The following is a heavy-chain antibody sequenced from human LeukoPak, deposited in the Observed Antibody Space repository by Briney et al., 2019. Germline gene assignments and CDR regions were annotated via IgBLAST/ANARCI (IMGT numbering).Heavy chain of an antibody. Sequence: ASVKVSCKASGGTFSSYAISWVRQAPGQGLEWMGIINPSGGTTNYAQKFRGRVTMTRDMSTSTVYMELSSLRSEDTAIYYCARDNSVGDNAWWFDPWGQGTLVTVSS. CDR2: INPSGGTT. J-gene: IGHJ5*02. D-gene: IGHD1-26*01. V-gene: IGHV1-46*01. CDR3: ARDNSVGDNAWWFDP. CDR1: GGTFSSYA.